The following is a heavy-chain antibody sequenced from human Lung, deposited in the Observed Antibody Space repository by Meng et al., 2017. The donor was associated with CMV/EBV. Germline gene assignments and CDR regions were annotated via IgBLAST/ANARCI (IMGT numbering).Heavy chain of an antibody. CDR3: ARLFHTSLGTNYYYGMDV. Sequence: ASXXVSXKASGYTFIGYNIHWVRQAPGQGLEWMGWINPNTGATKFAERFQGRVTLTTDTSISTAYMELSRLKSDGTAVFFCARLFHTSLGTNYYYGMDVWXQGTXVTVSS. V-gene: IGHV1-2*02. J-gene: IGHJ6*02. CDR1: GYTFIGYN. CDR2: INPNTGAT. D-gene: IGHD3-3*01.